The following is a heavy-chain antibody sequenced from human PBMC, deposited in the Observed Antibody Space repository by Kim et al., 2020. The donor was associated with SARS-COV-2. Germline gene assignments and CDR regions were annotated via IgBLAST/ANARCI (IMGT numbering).Heavy chain of an antibody. V-gene: IGHV4-34*01. CDR2: INHSGST. CDR3: ARGSSHRTDY. CDR1: GGSFSGYY. Sequence: SETLSLTCAVYGGSFSGYYWSWIRQPPGKGLEWIGEINHSGSTNYNPSLKSRVTISVDTSKNQFSLKLSSVTAADTAVYYCARGSSHRTDYWGQGTLVT. D-gene: IGHD2-2*01. J-gene: IGHJ4*02.